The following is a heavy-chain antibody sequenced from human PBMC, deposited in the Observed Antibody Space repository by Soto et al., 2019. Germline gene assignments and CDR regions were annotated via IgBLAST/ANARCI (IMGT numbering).Heavy chain of an antibody. CDR3: AKSVSSGWYRYMDV. D-gene: IGHD6-19*01. V-gene: IGHV3-23*01. Sequence: GGSLRLSCAASGFTFSSYAMSWVRQAPGKGLEWVSTISGSGGGTYYADSVKGRFTISRDNSKNTLYLQMNSLRAEDTAVYYCAKSVSSGWYRYMDVWGKGTTVTVSS. CDR2: ISGSGGGT. CDR1: GFTFSSYA. J-gene: IGHJ6*03.